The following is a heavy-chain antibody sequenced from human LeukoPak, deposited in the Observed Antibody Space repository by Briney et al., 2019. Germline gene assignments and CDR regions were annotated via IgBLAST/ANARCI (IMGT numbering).Heavy chain of an antibody. Sequence: PGGSLKLSCAASGFTFSGSAMHWVRQASGKGLEWVGRIRNKVNNYATVYAASVKGRFTISRDDSKNTAYLQMNSLKTEDTAVYYCTRHGNGDDSSGYTDSWGQGSLVTVSS. V-gene: IGHV3-73*01. CDR2: IRNKVNNYAT. D-gene: IGHD3-22*01. J-gene: IGHJ4*02. CDR3: TRHGNGDDSSGYTDS. CDR1: GFTFSGSA.